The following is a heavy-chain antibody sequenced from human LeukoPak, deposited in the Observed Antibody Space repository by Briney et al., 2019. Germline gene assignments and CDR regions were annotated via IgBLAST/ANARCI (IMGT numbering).Heavy chain of an antibody. V-gene: IGHV3-7*01. J-gene: IGHJ1*01. CDR2: VNPGGSVQ. CDR1: GVAIGSSW. CDR3: ATTFPYCSEDNCAL. Sequence: GGSLRLSCIASGVAIGSSWMSWVRQSPGKRLEWVANVNPGGSVQNYVDSVSGRFTISRDNAKNSLYLQMNNLRADDTAVYYCATTFPYCSEDNCALGGQGTLVTVSS. D-gene: IGHD2-15*01.